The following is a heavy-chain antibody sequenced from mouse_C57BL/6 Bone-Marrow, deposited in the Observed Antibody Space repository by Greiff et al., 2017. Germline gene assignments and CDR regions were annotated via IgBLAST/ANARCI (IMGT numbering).Heavy chain of an antibody. CDR2: FHPYNDDT. V-gene: IGHV1-47*01. J-gene: IGHJ1*03. CDR1: GYTFTTYP. Sequence: QVQLQQSGAELVKPGASVKMSCKASGYTFTTYPIEWMKQNHGKSLEWIGNFHPYNDDTKYNEKFKGKATLTVEKSSSTVYLELSRLTSDDSAVYYGARSYYGSSRYWYVDVGGTGTTVTVTS. CDR3: ARSYYGSSRYWYVDV. D-gene: IGHD1-1*01.